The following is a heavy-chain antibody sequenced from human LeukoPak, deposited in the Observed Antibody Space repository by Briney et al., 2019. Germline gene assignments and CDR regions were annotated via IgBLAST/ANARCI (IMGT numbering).Heavy chain of an antibody. CDR3: ARGRDGYMS. Sequence: SETLSLTCTVSDYSISSSYYWGWIRQPPGKGLEWFGIIYHSGSTYYNPSLKSRVTISVDTSKNQFSLKLSSVTAADTAVYYCARGRDGYMSWGQGTLVTVSS. CDR2: IYHSGST. CDR1: DYSISSSYY. V-gene: IGHV4-38-2*02. D-gene: IGHD5-24*01. J-gene: IGHJ4*02.